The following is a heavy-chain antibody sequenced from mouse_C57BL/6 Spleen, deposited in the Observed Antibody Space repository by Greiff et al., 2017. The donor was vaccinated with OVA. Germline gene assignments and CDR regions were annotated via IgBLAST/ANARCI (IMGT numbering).Heavy chain of an antibody. D-gene: IGHD2-4*01. Sequence: VQLQQSGPELVKPGASVKISCKASVYSFTSYYIHWVKQRPGQGLEWIGWIYPGSGNTKYNEKFKGKATLTADTSSSTAYMQLSSLTSEDSAVYYCAREEDYDYDGAMDYWGQGTSVTVSS. J-gene: IGHJ4*01. CDR2: IYPGSGNT. V-gene: IGHV1-66*01. CDR1: VYSFTSYY. CDR3: AREEDYDYDGAMDY.